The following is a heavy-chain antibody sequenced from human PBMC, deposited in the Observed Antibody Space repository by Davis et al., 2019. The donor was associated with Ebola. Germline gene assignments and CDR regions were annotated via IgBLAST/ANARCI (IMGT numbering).Heavy chain of an antibody. Sequence: AASVKVSCKASGYTFTSYYMHWVRQAPGQGLEWMGIINPSGGSTSYAQKFQGRVTMTRDTSTSTVYMELSSLRSEDTAVYYCARAADYDYIWGSYTPSYWGQGTLVTVSS. CDR3: ARAADYDYIWGSYTPSY. D-gene: IGHD3-16*01. CDR2: INPSGGST. V-gene: IGHV1-46*01. J-gene: IGHJ4*02. CDR1: GYTFTSYY.